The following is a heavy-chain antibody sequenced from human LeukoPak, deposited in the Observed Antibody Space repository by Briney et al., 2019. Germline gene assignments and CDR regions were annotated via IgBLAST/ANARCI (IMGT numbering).Heavy chain of an antibody. Sequence: GGSLRLSCAASGFTFSSYDMHWVRQATGKGLEWVSAIGTAGDTYYTGCVKGRFTIYRENAKNSLYLQMNSLSAGDTAVYYCARALVGALDYWGQGTLVTVSS. CDR3: ARALVGALDY. CDR1: GFTFSSYD. V-gene: IGHV3-13*04. J-gene: IGHJ4*02. CDR2: IGTAGDT. D-gene: IGHD1-26*01.